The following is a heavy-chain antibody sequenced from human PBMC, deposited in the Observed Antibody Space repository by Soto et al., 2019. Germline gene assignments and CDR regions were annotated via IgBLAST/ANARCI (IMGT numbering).Heavy chain of an antibody. D-gene: IGHD1-26*01. V-gene: IGHV1-3*01. Sequence: QVQLVQSGAEVKKPGASVKVSCKASGYTFTSYAMHWVRQAPGQRLEWMGWINAGNGNTKYSQKFQGRVTITRDTSASTAYMELSSLRSEDTAVYYCARGLVGATRQFDYWGQGTLVTVSS. CDR2: INAGNGNT. CDR1: GYTFTSYA. J-gene: IGHJ4*02. CDR3: ARGLVGATRQFDY.